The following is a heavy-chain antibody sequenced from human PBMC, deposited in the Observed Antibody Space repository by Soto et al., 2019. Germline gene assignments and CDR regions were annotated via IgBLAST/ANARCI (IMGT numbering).Heavy chain of an antibody. D-gene: IGHD5-12*01. V-gene: IGHV4-30-2*01. J-gene: IGHJ4*02. Sequence: SETLSLTCAVSGGSISSGGYSWSWFRQPPGKGLEWIGYIYHSGSTYYNPSLKSRVTISVDRSKNQFSLKLSSVTAADTAVYYCAAGGGLPRYYWGQGTRVTVAS. CDR1: GGSISSGGYS. CDR2: IYHSGST. CDR3: AAGGGLPRYY.